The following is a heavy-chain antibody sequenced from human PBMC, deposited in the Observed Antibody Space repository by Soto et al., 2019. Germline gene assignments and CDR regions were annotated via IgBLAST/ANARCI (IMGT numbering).Heavy chain of an antibody. V-gene: IGHV1-69*01. J-gene: IGHJ5*02. D-gene: IGHD5-18*01. CDR1: GGSFSDYA. Sequence: QLQLVQSGAEVKRPGSSVKVSCKASGGSFSDYAINWLRQVPGEGLEWIGGITTRSGAAEYAQKFQGRVTITADVRSTTAYMEVSRLRSEDTALYYCAGSRGHNYGSPWFAPWGQGTLVSVSS. CDR2: ITTRSGAA. CDR3: AGSRGHNYGSPWFAP.